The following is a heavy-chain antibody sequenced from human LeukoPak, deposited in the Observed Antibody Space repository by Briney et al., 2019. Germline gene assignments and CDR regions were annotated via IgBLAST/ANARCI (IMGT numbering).Heavy chain of an antibody. CDR2: IIPIFGTA. J-gene: IGHJ4*02. Sequence: GSSVKVSCKASGGTFSSYAISWVRQAPGQGLEWMGRIIPIFGTANYAQKFQGRVTITTDESTSTAYMELSSLRSEDTAVYYCARDALGNYYDSSGYYLDYWGQGTLVTVSS. CDR1: GGTFSSYA. V-gene: IGHV1-69*05. CDR3: ARDALGNYYDSSGYYLDY. D-gene: IGHD3-22*01.